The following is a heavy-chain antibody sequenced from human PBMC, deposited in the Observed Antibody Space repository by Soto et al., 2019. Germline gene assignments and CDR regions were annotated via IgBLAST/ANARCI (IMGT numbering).Heavy chain of an antibody. Sequence: SETLSLTCTVSGGSITSSSYYWGWIRQPPGKGLEWIGSIYYSGSTYYNPSLKSRVTISVDTSKNQFSLKLSSVTAADTAVYYCAILEVGGSSPYTFDLCGQG. D-gene: IGHD1-26*01. CDR2: IYYSGST. CDR1: GGSITSSSYY. V-gene: IGHV4-39*01. CDR3: AILEVGGSSPYTFDL. J-gene: IGHJ5*02.